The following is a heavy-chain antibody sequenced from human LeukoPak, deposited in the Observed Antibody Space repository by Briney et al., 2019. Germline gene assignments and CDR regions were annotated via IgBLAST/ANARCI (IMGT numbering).Heavy chain of an antibody. CDR1: DFTFSIYA. CDR3: AKDWASSGWSHFDY. Sequence: GGSLRLSCAASDFTFSIYAMSWVRQAPGKGPEWVSAISGSGDNTYYADSVKGRFTVSRDNSKNTLYLRMNSLRAEDTAVYYCAKDWASSGWSHFDYWGQGTLVTVSS. CDR2: ISGSGDNT. V-gene: IGHV3-23*01. J-gene: IGHJ4*02. D-gene: IGHD6-13*01.